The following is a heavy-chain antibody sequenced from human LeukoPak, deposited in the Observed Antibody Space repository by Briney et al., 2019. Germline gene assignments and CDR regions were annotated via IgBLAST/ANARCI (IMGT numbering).Heavy chain of an antibody. D-gene: IGHD3-10*01. Sequence: GGSLRLSCKASGYTFNRYDMHWVRQAPGQGLEYVSSISSNGGGTNYAQSVEGRFTISRDNSKNTLYLQMRSLRAEDTAVYYCMNNWFISALDYGGGGTLVAVSS. CDR1: GYTFNRYD. J-gene: IGHJ4*02. V-gene: IGHV3-64D*09. CDR3: MNNWFISALDY. CDR2: ISSNGGGT.